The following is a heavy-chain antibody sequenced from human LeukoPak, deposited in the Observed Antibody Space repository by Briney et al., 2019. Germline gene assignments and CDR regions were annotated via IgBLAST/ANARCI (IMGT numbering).Heavy chain of an antibody. CDR2: IRNKVNSYGT. J-gene: IGHJ4*02. Sequence: GGSLRLSCAASGFSFSDHYMDWVHLAPGKGLEWVGRIRNKVNSYGTEYAASVKGRFTISRDDSKDSLYLQMNSLRSEDTALYYCTRVRLGAATRYFDYWGQGTLVTVSS. D-gene: IGHD1-26*01. V-gene: IGHV3-72*01. CDR1: GFSFSDHY. CDR3: TRVRLGAATRYFDY.